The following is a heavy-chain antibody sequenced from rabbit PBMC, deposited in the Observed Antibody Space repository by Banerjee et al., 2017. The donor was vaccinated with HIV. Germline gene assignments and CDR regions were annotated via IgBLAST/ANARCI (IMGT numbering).Heavy chain of an antibody. J-gene: IGHJ3*01. CDR3: ARGYSGSYLGYTYALTRLDL. D-gene: IGHD6-1*01. CDR2: IYAGSSGST. Sequence: QEQLEESGGDLVKPEGSLTLTCTASGFSFSSSYWICWVRQAPGKGLEWIACIYAGSSGSTYYASWAKGRFTISKTSSTTVTLQMTSLTAADTATYFCARGYSGSYLGYTYALTRLDLWGSGTLVTVS. CDR1: GFSFSSSYW. V-gene: IGHV1S45*01.